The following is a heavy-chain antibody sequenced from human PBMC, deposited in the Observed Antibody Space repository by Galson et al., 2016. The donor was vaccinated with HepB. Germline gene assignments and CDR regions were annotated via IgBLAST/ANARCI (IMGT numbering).Heavy chain of an antibody. Sequence: SLRLSCAVSGFTFSNYGMHWVRQAPGKGLEWVAVISYDGSKKYYVESVKGRFSISKDNSKNTLYLQMNSLRPEDTAVYYCAKERGRAVAGSALDNWGQGTLVTVSS. J-gene: IGHJ4*02. V-gene: IGHV3-30*18. CDR3: AKERGRAVAGSALDN. CDR1: GFTFSNYG. D-gene: IGHD6-19*01. CDR2: ISYDGSKK.